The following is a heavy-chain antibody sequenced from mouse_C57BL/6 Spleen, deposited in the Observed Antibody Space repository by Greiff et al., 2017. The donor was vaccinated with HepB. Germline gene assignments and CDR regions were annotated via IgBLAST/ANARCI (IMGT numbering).Heavy chain of an antibody. D-gene: IGHD2-5*01. Sequence: QLQESGPELVKPGASVKISCKASGYSFTDYNMNWVKQSNGKSLEWIGVINPNYGTTSYNQKFKGKATLTVDQSSSTAYMQLSSLTSEDTAVYYCTTESYYSNPDYWGQGTTLTVSS. CDR2: INPNYGTT. CDR3: TTESYYSNPDY. CDR1: GYSFTDYN. V-gene: IGHV1-39*01. J-gene: IGHJ2*01.